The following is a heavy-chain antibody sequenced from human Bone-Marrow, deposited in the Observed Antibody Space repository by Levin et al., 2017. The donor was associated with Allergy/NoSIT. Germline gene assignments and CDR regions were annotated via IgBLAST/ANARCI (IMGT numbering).Heavy chain of an antibody. CDR1: GFTFSNYA. CDR3: ARGIIGDVRVAHKEAFDI. CDR2: ISASGDNT. D-gene: IGHD2-8*02. V-gene: IGHV3-23*01. Sequence: GESLKISCAASGFTFSNYAMSWVRQAPGRGLEWVSSISASGDNTYYADSVRGQFTISRDNSKNTLLLQLSSLRAEDTALYYCARGIIGDVRVAHKEAFDIWGQGTMVSVSS. J-gene: IGHJ3*02.